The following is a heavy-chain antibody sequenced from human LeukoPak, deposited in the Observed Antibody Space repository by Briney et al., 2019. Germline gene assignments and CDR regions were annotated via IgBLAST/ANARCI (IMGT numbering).Heavy chain of an antibody. Sequence: SETLSLTCTVSGYSINSGYFWGWIRQPPGKGLEWIGSIYSSGNTYYNASLKSRVTISVDTSKNQFSLKLSSVTAADTAVYYCARVAPNYYDSSAYPSYYYYYMDVWGKGTTVTVSS. CDR3: ARVAPNYYDSSAYPSYYYYYMDV. J-gene: IGHJ6*03. CDR1: GYSINSGYF. V-gene: IGHV4-38-2*02. D-gene: IGHD3-22*01. CDR2: IYSSGNT.